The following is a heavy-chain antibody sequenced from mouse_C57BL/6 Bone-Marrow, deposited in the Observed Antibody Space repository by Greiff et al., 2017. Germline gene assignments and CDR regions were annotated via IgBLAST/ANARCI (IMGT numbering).Heavy chain of an antibody. Sequence: QVQLQQSGAELARPGASVKLSCKASGYTFTSYGISWVKQRTGQGLEWIGEIYPRSGNSYYNEKFKGKATLTADKSSSTAYMELRSLTSEDSAVYGCAREGDCHWYFDVWGTGTTVTVSS. CDR1: GYTFTSYG. CDR3: AREGDCHWYFDV. CDR2: IYPRSGNS. V-gene: IGHV1-81*01. J-gene: IGHJ1*03.